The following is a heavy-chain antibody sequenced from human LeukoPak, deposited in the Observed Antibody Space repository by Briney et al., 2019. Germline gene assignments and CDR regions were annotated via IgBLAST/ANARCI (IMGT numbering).Heavy chain of an antibody. CDR1: GGTFSSYA. D-gene: IGHD3-22*01. CDR3: ARAGYYYDSSGYPAANDAFDI. J-gene: IGHJ3*02. V-gene: IGHV1-69*13. Sequence: ASVKVSCKASGGTFSSYAISWVRQAPGQGLEWMGGNIPIFGTANYAQKFQGRVTITADESTSTAYMELSSLRSEDTAVYYCARAGYYYDSSGYPAANDAFDIWGQGTMVTVSS. CDR2: NIPIFGTA.